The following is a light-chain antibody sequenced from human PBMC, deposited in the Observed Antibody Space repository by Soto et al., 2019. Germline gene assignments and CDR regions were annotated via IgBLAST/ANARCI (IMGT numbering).Light chain of an antibody. CDR2: GAS. V-gene: IGKV3-15*01. CDR3: QKYNNLPRT. CDR1: QSVSSN. Sequence: EIVMTQSPATLSVSPGERATLSCRASQSVSSNLAWYQQKPGQAPSLLIYGASTRATGIPARFSGSGSGTDFTLAISILQSEDFAVYYCQKYNNLPRTFGQGTKVDIK. J-gene: IGKJ1*01.